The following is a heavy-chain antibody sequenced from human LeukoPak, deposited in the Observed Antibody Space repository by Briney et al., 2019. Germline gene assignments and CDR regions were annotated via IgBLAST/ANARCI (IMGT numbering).Heavy chain of an antibody. CDR1: GFTFSSYE. Sequence: GGSLRLSCAASGFTFSSYEMNWVRQAPGKGLEWVSYISSSGSTIYYADSVKGRFTISRDNAKSSLYLQMNSLTAEDTAVYYCARDQGGGTSYWGQGILVTVSS. J-gene: IGHJ4*02. V-gene: IGHV3-48*03. D-gene: IGHD2-2*01. CDR3: ARDQGGGTSY. CDR2: ISSSGSTI.